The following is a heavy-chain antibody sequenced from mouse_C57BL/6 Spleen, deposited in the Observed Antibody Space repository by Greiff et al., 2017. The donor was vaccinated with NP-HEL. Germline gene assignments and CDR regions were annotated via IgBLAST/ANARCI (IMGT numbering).Heavy chain of an antibody. D-gene: IGHD2-3*01. V-gene: IGHV14-2*01. J-gene: IGHJ4*01. CDR3: ARIDGAMDY. Sequence: EVPLQQSGAELVKPGASVKLSCTASGFNIKDYYMHWVKQRTEQGLEWIGRIDPEDGETKYAPNFQGKAPITADTSSNTAYLQLSSLTSEDTAVYYCARIDGAMDYWGQGTSVTVSS. CDR1: GFNIKDYY. CDR2: IDPEDGET.